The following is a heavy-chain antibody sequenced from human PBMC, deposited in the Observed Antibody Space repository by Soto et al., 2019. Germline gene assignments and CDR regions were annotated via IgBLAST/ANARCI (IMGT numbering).Heavy chain of an antibody. CDR1: GFTFSSYA. CDR2: ISYDGSNK. Sequence: QVQLVESGGGVVQPGRSLRLSCAASGFTFSSYAMHWVRQAPGKGLEWVAVISYDGSNKYYADSVKGRFTISRDNSKNTLYLQMNSLRAEDTAVYYCARAKIAAAGWGHAPHYYYGMDVWGQGTTVTVSS. J-gene: IGHJ6*02. CDR3: ARAKIAAAGWGHAPHYYYGMDV. V-gene: IGHV3-30-3*01. D-gene: IGHD6-13*01.